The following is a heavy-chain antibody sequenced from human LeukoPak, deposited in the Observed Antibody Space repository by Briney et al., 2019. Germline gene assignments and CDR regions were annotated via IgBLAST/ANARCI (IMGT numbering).Heavy chain of an antibody. J-gene: IGHJ4*02. CDR1: GFTFSSYA. D-gene: IGHD6-19*01. Sequence: PGGSLRLSCGASGFTFSSYAMSWVRQAPGKGLEWVAVISYDGSNEYYADSVKGRFTVSRDDSKNTMYLQMNSLRAEDTAVYYCARGSPHSSGWYVNYWGQGTLVTVSS. V-gene: IGHV3-30-3*01. CDR2: ISYDGSNE. CDR3: ARGSPHSSGWYVNY.